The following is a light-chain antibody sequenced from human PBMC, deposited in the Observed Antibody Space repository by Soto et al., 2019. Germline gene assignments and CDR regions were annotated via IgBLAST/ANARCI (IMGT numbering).Light chain of an antibody. CDR2: DNY. Sequence: QSVLTQPPSVSAAPGQKVTISCSGSSSNIGNNYISWYQQLPGTAPKLLIYDNYQRPSGIPDRFSGSKSGTSGTLDITGLQTGDEADYYCGTWDSSLSAVVFGGGTQLTVL. V-gene: IGLV1-51*01. CDR3: GTWDSSLSAVV. J-gene: IGLJ2*01. CDR1: SSNIGNNY.